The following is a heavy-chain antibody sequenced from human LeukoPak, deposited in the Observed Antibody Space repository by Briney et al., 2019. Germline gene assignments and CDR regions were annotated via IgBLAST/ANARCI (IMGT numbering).Heavy chain of an antibody. CDR2: VNHNGNVN. CDR1: GFTFSSYW. Sequence: GGSLRLSCAASGFTFSSYWMNWARQAPGKGLEWVASVNHNGNVNYYVDSVKGRFTVSRDNAKNSLYLQMSNLRAEDTAVYFCARGGGLDVWGQGATVTVSS. V-gene: IGHV3-7*03. CDR3: ARGGGLDV. J-gene: IGHJ6*02. D-gene: IGHD3-16*01.